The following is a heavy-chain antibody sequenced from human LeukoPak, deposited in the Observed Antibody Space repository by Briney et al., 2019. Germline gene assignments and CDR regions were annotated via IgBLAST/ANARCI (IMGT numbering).Heavy chain of an antibody. CDR1: GFTFSSYA. D-gene: IGHD3-10*01. CDR3: ASFPTITMVRGVIDY. V-gene: IGHV3-30*04. CDR2: ISYDGSNK. J-gene: IGHJ4*02. Sequence: GGSLRLSCAASGFTFSSYAMHWVHQAPGKGLEWVAVISYDGSNKYYADSVKGRFTISRDNSKNTLYLQMNSLRAEDTAVYYCASFPTITMVRGVIDYWGQGTLVTVSS.